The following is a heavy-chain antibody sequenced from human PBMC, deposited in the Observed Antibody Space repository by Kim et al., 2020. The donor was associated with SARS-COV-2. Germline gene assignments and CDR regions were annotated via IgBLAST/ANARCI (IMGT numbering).Heavy chain of an antibody. D-gene: IGHD3-10*01. CDR1: GYTFTSYA. V-gene: IGHV1-3*01. CDR3: ARDQGVHDAFDI. CDR2: INAGNGNT. J-gene: IGHJ3*02. Sequence: ASVKVSCKASGYTFTSYAMHWVRQAPGQWLEWMGWINAGNGNTKYSQKFQGRVTITRDTSASTAYMELSSLRSEDTAVYYCARDQGVHDAFDIWGQGTMVTVSS.